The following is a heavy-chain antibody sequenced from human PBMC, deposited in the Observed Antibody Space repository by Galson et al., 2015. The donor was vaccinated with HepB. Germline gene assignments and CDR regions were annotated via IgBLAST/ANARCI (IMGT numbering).Heavy chain of an antibody. CDR1: GGSFSGYY. CDR2: INHSGST. J-gene: IGHJ1*01. D-gene: IGHD2-15*01. Sequence: SETLSLTCAVYGGSFSGYYWSWIRQPPGKGLEWIGEINHSGSTNYNPSLKSRVTISVDTSKNQFSLKLSSVTAADTAVYYCARSMGVVAAKYFQHWGQGTLVTVSS. V-gene: IGHV4-34*01. CDR3: ARSMGVVAAKYFQH.